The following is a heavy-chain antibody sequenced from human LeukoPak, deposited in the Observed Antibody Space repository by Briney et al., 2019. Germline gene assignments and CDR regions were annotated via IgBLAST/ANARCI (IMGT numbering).Heavy chain of an antibody. CDR2: IYYSGST. D-gene: IGHD3-10*01. Sequence: TTSETLSLTCTVSGGSISSSSYYWGWIRQPPGKGLEWIGSIYYSGSTYYNPSLKSRVTISVDTSKNQFSLKLSSVTAADTAVYYCARLGSFDYWGQGTLVTVSS. V-gene: IGHV4-39*01. CDR3: ARLGSFDY. J-gene: IGHJ4*02. CDR1: GGSISSSSYY.